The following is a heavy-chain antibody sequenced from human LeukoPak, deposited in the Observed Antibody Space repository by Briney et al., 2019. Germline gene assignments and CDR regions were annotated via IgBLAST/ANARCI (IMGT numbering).Heavy chain of an antibody. CDR1: GGSISSGGYS. V-gene: IGHV4-30-2*01. CDR2: IYHSGST. Sequence: SETLSLTCAVSGGSISSGGYSWSWIRQPPGKGLEWIGYIYHSGSTYYNPSLKSRVTISVDRSKSQFSLKLSSVTAADTAVYYCARGYSNYPYYFDYWGQGTLVTVSS. J-gene: IGHJ4*02. D-gene: IGHD4-11*01. CDR3: ARGYSNYPYYFDY.